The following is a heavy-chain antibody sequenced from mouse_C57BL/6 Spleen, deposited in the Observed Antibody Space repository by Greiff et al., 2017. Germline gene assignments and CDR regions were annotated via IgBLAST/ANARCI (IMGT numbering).Heavy chain of an antibody. CDR3: ARHSNYAMEY. D-gene: IGHD1-1*01. Sequence: EVMLVESGGDLVKPGGSLKLSCAASGFTFSSYGMSWVRQTPDKRLEWVATISSGGSYTYYPDSVKGRFTISRDNAKNTLYLQMSSLKSEDTAMYYCARHSNYAMEYWGEGASVTVSS. V-gene: IGHV5-6*01. CDR1: GFTFSSYG. CDR2: ISSGGSYT. J-gene: IGHJ4*01.